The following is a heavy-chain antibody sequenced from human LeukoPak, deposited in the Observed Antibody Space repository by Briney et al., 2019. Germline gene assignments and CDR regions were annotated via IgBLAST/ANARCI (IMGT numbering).Heavy chain of an antibody. D-gene: IGHD3-22*01. CDR1: GYTFTGYY. J-gene: IGHJ4*02. V-gene: IGHV1-2*02. Sequence: GASVKVSCKASGYTFTGYYMHWVRQAPGQGLEWMGWINPNSGGTNYAQKFQGRVTMTRDTSISTAYMELSRLRSDDTAVYYCARGWAYYSDSSGHYYFDYWGQGTLVTVSS. CDR2: INPNSGGT. CDR3: ARGWAYYSDSSGHYYFDY.